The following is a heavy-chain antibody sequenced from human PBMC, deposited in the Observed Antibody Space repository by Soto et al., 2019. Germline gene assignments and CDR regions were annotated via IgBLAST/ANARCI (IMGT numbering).Heavy chain of an antibody. V-gene: IGHV3-66*01. J-gene: IGHJ4*02. Sequence: GGSLRLSCAASVFTVSSNYMSWVRQARGKGLEWVSVIYSGGSTYYADSVKGRFTISRDNSKNTLYLQMNSLRAEDTAVYYCARGAGCSGGSCYPTLRHSGFDYWGQGTLVTVSS. D-gene: IGHD2-15*01. CDR1: VFTVSSNY. CDR2: IYSGGST. CDR3: ARGAGCSGGSCYPTLRHSGFDY.